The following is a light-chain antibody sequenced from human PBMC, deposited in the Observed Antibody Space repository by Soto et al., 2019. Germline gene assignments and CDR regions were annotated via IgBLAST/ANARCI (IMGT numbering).Light chain of an antibody. CDR1: QSISSW. Sequence: IQMTQSPSTLSASVGDRVTITCRASQSISSWLAWYQQKPGKAPQLLIYRASTLQSGVPSRFSGSGSGADFILTINSLQPEDFATYYCLQAYTFPRTFGQGTKVDIK. CDR3: LQAYTFPRT. CDR2: RAS. V-gene: IGKV1-12*01. J-gene: IGKJ1*01.